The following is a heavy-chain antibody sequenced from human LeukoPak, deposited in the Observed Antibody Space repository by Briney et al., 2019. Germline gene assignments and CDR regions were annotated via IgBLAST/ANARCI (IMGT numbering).Heavy chain of an antibody. V-gene: IGHV3-53*01. J-gene: IGHJ3*02. D-gene: IGHD2-21*01. CDR3: ARQVLVRGAFDI. Sequence: GGSLRLSCAASGFTVSSNYMSWVRQAPGKGLEWVSVIYSGGSTYYADSVKGRFTISRDNSKNTLYLQMNSLRAEDTAVYYCARQVLVRGAFDIWVQGTMVTVSS. CDR1: GFTVSSNY. CDR2: IYSGGST.